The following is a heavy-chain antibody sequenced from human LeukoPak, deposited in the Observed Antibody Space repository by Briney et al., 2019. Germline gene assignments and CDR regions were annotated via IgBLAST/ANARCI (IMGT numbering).Heavy chain of an antibody. Sequence: QPGGSLRLSCAASGFTFSSFAMHWVRQAPGKGLEYVSGISSNGGSTYYANSVKGRFTISRDNSKNTLYLQMGSLKTEGMAVYFCARVVGFGFDYWGQGTLVTVSS. J-gene: IGHJ4*02. CDR1: GFTFSSFA. CDR3: ARVVGFGFDY. D-gene: IGHD1-26*01. CDR2: ISSNGGST. V-gene: IGHV3-64*01.